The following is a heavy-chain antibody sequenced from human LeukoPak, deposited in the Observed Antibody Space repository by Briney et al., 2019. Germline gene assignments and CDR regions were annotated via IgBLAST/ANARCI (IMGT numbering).Heavy chain of an antibody. J-gene: IGHJ4*02. CDR3: ARSACDY. V-gene: IGHV1-2*06. CDR1: RYTFTGYY. CDR2: INPNGGDT. Sequence: ASVKVSCKTSRYTFTGYYLHWGPQAPGQGLDWVGRINPNGGDTNYAQKFQGRVTMTRDTSISTAYMELTRLTSDDTAVYYCARSACDYWGQGTLVTVSS.